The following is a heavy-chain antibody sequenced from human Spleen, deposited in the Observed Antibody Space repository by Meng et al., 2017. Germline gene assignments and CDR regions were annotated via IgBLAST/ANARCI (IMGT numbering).Heavy chain of an antibody. Sequence: SETLSLTCSVSDYSINSDYYWGWIRQPPGKGLEWIGSVYRGGSTYYNPSLKGRVTISVDTSKNQFSLKLTSVTAADTAEYYCAGLFYYFDYWGHGTLVTVSS. CDR1: DYSINSDYY. V-gene: IGHV4-38-2*02. CDR3: AGLFYYFDY. D-gene: IGHD3-9*01. J-gene: IGHJ4*01. CDR2: VYRGGST.